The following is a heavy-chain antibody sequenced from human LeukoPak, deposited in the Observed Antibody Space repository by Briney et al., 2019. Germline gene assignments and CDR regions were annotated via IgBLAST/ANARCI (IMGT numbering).Heavy chain of an antibody. D-gene: IGHD2-2*01. V-gene: IGHV3-30*02. CDR2: TWNDGISK. J-gene: IGHJ4*02. CDR3: AKDEEDIVVVPAEPFDY. CDR1: GFTFSSYG. Sequence: GGSLRLSCAASGFTFSSYGMHWVRQAPGKGLEWVAFTWNDGISKYYADSVKGRFTISRDNSKNTLYLEMNSLRADDTAIYYCAKDEEDIVVVPAEPFDYWGQGTLVTVSS.